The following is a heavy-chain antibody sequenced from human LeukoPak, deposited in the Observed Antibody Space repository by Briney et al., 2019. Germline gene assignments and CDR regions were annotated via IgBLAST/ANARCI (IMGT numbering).Heavy chain of an antibody. CDR1: GYTFTSYY. CDR2: INPSGGST. Sequence: ASVKVSGKASGYTFTSYYIHWVRQAPGQGLEWMGVINPSGGSTSYAQKFQGRVSMTRDTSTSTVYMELSSLRSEDTAVYYCARDPWTAIVTQSFPSDYWGQGTLVTVSS. V-gene: IGHV1-46*01. J-gene: IGHJ4*02. D-gene: IGHD5-18*01. CDR3: ARDPWTAIVTQSFPSDY.